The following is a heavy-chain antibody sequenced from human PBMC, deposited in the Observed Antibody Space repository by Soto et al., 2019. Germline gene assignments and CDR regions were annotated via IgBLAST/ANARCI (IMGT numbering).Heavy chain of an antibody. CDR1: GESISSSSYY. CDR3: ARQRTTVVTQAYFDH. Sequence: PSEALSLTCIVSGESISSSSYYWRCIRQPPGNGLEWIGSIYYSGRTYYNPSFKSRVTISIDTSKNQFSLKLSSVTATDTAVYYCARQRTTVVTQAYFDHWGQGALVTVSS. D-gene: IGHD2-21*02. CDR2: IYYSGRT. V-gene: IGHV4-39*01. J-gene: IGHJ4*02.